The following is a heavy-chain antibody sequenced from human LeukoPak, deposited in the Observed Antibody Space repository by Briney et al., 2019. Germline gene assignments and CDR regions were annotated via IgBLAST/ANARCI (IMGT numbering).Heavy chain of an antibody. CDR2: ISGSGGST. CDR1: GFTFSSYG. CDR3: ARDKLRGSAGNYYYMDA. D-gene: IGHD1-26*01. V-gene: IGHV3-23*01. J-gene: IGHJ6*03. Sequence: PGGSLRLSCAASGFTFSSYGMSWVRQAPGKGLEWVSAISGSGGSTYYADSVKGRFTISRDNSKNTLYLQMNSLSADDTAVYYCARDKLRGSAGNYYYMDAWGKGTTVTVSS.